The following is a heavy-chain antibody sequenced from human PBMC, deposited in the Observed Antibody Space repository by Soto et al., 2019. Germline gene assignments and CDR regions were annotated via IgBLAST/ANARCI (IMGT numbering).Heavy chain of an antibody. V-gene: IGHV3-30*18. CDR1: GFTFSRYG. D-gene: IGHD1-1*01. CDR2: ISWDGLAQ. CDR3: AKETIQVGGPNYFDY. Sequence: VQLVESGGGVVQPGRSLRLLCEASGFTFSRYGMHWVRQAPGMGLEWVAVISWDGLAQYYGDSVKGRFTISRDNSQSTLYLQMNSLRNEDTAIYYCAKETIQVGGPNYFDYWGQGVLVTVSS. J-gene: IGHJ4*02.